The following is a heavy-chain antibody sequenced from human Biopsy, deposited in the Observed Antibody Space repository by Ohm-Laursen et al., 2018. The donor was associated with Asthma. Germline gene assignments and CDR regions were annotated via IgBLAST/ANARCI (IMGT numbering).Heavy chain of an antibody. V-gene: IGHV4-30-2*06. CDR2: IYRNGDS. J-gene: IGHJ4*02. CDR1: CDSIDSGDYS. D-gene: IGHD2-21*02. Sequence: TLSLTCTVSCDSIDSGDYSWTWIRQSPGGGLEWIGYIYRNGDSYYNPTLKNQVTISIDRSKNQFSLSLWLCTAADTAVYYCARGWNCGGDCYSLDSWGQGTLVTVSS. CDR3: ARGWNCGGDCYSLDS.